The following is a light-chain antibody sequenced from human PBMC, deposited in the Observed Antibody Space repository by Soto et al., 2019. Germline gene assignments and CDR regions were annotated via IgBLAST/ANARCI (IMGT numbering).Light chain of an antibody. CDR1: PSVSSNY. J-gene: IGKJ1*01. CDR3: QQYGSSPRT. Sequence: EGVLTQSPGTLSLSPGERATLSCRASPSVSSNYLAWYQQKPGQAPRLLIYGASGRATGIPDRFSGSGSGTDFTLTISRLEPEDFAVYYCQQYGSSPRTFGQGTEVEIK. V-gene: IGKV3-20*01. CDR2: GAS.